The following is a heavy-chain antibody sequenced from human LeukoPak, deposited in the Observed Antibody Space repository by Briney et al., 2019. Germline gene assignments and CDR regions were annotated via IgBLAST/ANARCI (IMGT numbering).Heavy chain of an antibody. Sequence: SETLSLTCTGSGGSISSYYWSWIRQPPGKGLEWIGYIYYSGSTNYNPSLKSRVTISVDTSKNQFSLKLSSVTAADTAVYYCARQYCSSTSCYTVEVGSYGDAFDIWGQGTMVTVSS. V-gene: IGHV4-59*08. CDR2: IYYSGST. J-gene: IGHJ3*02. CDR1: GGSISSYY. D-gene: IGHD2-2*02. CDR3: ARQYCSSTSCYTVEVGSYGDAFDI.